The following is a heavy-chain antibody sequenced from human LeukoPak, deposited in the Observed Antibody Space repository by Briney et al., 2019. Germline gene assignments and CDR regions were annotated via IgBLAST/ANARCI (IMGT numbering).Heavy chain of an antibody. CDR3: ARDLLAGASLRLDY. Sequence: KASETLSLTCTVSGGSISSYYWSWIRQPAGKGLEWIGRIYTSGSTNYNPSLKSRVTMSVDTSKNQFSLKLSSVTAADTAVYYCARDLLAGASLRLDYWGQGTLVTVSS. V-gene: IGHV4-4*07. CDR2: IYTSGST. J-gene: IGHJ4*02. D-gene: IGHD1-26*01. CDR1: GGSISSYY.